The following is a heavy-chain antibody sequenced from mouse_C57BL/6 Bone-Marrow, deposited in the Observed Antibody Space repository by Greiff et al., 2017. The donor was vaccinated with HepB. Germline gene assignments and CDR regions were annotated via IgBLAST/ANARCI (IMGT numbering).Heavy chain of an antibody. Sequence: VQLVESGAELARPGASVKLSCKASGYTFTSYGISWVKQRTGQGLEWIGEIYPRSGNTYYNEKFKGKATLTADKSSSTAYMELRSLTSEDSAVYSCARRGGRTVDYWGQGTTLTVSS. D-gene: IGHD3-3*01. CDR3: ARRGGRTVDY. CDR2: IYPRSGNT. V-gene: IGHV1-81*01. J-gene: IGHJ2*01. CDR1: GYTFTSYG.